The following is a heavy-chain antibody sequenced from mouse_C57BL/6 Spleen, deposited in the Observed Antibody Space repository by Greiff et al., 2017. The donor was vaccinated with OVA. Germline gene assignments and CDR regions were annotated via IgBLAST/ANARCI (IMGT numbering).Heavy chain of an antibody. J-gene: IGHJ4*01. CDR1: GYTFTDYY. CDR2: INPNNGGT. V-gene: IGHV1-26*01. Sequence: EVQLQQSGPELVKPGASVKISCKASGYTFTDYYMNWVKQSHGKSLEWIGDINPNNGGTSYNQKFKGKATLTVDKSSSTAYMELRSLTSEDSAVYYCARKMIYYGNPSTPYAMDYWGQGTSVTVSS. D-gene: IGHD2-1*01. CDR3: ARKMIYYGNPSTPYAMDY.